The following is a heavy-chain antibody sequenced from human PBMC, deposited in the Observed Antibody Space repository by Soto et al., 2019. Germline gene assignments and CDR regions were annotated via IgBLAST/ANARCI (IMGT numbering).Heavy chain of an antibody. D-gene: IGHD3-22*01. V-gene: IGHV1-18*01. J-gene: IGHJ6*02. Sequence: GASVKVSCKTSGYTFTRNGISWVRQAPGQGLEWMGWISPNSGNTRYAQKLQDRVIMTTDTSTSTAYMELRSLRSDDTAVYYRVKDRDSNSWPSRDVWGPGTTVTVSS. CDR1: GYTFTRNG. CDR3: VKDRDSNSWPSRDV. CDR2: ISPNSGNT.